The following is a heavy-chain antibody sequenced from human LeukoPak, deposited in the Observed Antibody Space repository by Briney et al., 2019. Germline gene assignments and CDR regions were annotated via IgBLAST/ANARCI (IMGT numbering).Heavy chain of an antibody. CDR3: ARVVRRDYYYGMDV. CDR1: GYTFTSYA. Sequence: ASVKVSCKASGYTFTSYAMHWVRQAPGQRLEGMGWINAGNGHTKYSQKFQGRVTITRDTSASTAYMDLTSLRSEDTAVYYCARVVRRDYYYGMDVWGQGTTVTVSS. D-gene: IGHD3-10*01. CDR2: INAGNGHT. J-gene: IGHJ6*02. V-gene: IGHV1-3*01.